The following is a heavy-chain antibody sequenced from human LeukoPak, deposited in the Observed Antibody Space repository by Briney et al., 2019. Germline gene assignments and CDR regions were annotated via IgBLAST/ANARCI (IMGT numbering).Heavy chain of an antibody. CDR3: ARIKDGYTSFDY. V-gene: IGHV3-7*01. CDR1: GFSFSRYW. D-gene: IGHD5-24*01. J-gene: IGHJ4*02. CDR2: IQQDGSEK. Sequence: GGPLRLSCAASGFSFSRYWMSWVRQAPGKGLEWVANIQQDGSEKHYVDSVKGRFTMSRDNAKNSLYLQMNSLRAEDTAVYYCARIKDGYTSFDYWGQGTLVTVSS.